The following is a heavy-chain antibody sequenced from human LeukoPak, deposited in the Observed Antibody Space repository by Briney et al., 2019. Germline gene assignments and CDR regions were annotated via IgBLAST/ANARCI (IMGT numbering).Heavy chain of an antibody. CDR2: ISCSGGST. CDR3: AKGRGDVGATSAFDT. D-gene: IGHD1-26*01. CDR1: GFTFSSYA. J-gene: IGHJ3*02. V-gene: IGHV3-23*01. Sequence: PGGSLRLSCAVSGFTFSSYAMIWVRQAPGKGLEWGSDISCSGGSTNYADSVKGRFTIFRDNSKTTLYLQMNSLGVEDTAIYYCAKGRGDVGATSAFDTWGQGTMVTVSS.